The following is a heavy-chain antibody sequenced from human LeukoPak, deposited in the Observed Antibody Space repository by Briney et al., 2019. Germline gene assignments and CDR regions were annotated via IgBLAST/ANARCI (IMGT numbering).Heavy chain of an antibody. Sequence: GGSLRLSCAASGFTFSSYAMHWGRQAPGKGLEWVAVISYDGRNKYYADSVKGRFTISRDNSKNTLYLQMNSLRAEDTAVYYCARVSGRQLWLPFDYWGQGTLVTVSS. D-gene: IGHD5-18*01. CDR3: ARVSGRQLWLPFDY. CDR1: GFTFSSYA. CDR2: ISYDGRNK. J-gene: IGHJ4*02. V-gene: IGHV3-30*04.